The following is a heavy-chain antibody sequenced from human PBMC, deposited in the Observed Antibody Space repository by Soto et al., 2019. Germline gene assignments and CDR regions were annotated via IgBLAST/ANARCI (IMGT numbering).Heavy chain of an antibody. Sequence: SETLSLTCVVPGESFIGYYWSWIRQTPGMGLELIGEVDHRGSTTYNPSLKNRASISIDSSKNLFSLELTSVTAADTALYFCARYEYGNSLYGVDVWGQGTRVTVSS. CDR3: ARYEYGNSLYGVDV. V-gene: IGHV4-34*01. J-gene: IGHJ6*02. CDR2: VDHRGST. CDR1: GESFIGYY. D-gene: IGHD1-7*01.